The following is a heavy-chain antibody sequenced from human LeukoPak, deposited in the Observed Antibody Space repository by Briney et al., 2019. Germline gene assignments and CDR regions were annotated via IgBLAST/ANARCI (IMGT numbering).Heavy chain of an antibody. Sequence: GGSLRLSCVASGFTFSNYAMTWVRQVSGKGLEWVSGISGNGGGTYYAASVKGRFTISRDNSKDTLFLQMNSLRADDTALYYCARWSGDYKFDYWGQGTLVTVSS. V-gene: IGHV3-23*01. CDR3: ARWSGDYKFDY. J-gene: IGHJ4*02. D-gene: IGHD3-3*01. CDR2: ISGNGGGT. CDR1: GFTFSNYA.